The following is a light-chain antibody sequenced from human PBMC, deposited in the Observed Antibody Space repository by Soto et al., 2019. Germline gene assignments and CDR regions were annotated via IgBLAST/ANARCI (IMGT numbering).Light chain of an antibody. Sequence: VMTQSPATLSVYPGERAALSFRASQSVSTNLAWYQQKPGQAPRLLFYGASTGVTGLPARFSGSGSGTEFTLTINSLQAEDCAVYYCQQYYNWPRTFGQGTRLEI. CDR2: GAS. V-gene: IGKV3-15*01. CDR1: QSVSTN. J-gene: IGKJ5*01. CDR3: QQYYNWPRT.